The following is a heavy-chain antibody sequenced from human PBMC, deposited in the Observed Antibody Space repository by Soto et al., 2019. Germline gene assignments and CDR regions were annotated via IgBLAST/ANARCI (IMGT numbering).Heavy chain of an antibody. V-gene: IGHV1-69*02. D-gene: IGHD2-15*01. CDR3: AAGYCSGGSCYDWFDP. Sequence: ASVKVSCKASGGTFSSYTISWVRQAPGQGLEWMGRIIPILGIANYAQKFQGRVTITADKSTSTAYMELSSLRSEDTAVYYCAAGYCSGGSCYDWFDPWGQGTLVTVSS. J-gene: IGHJ5*02. CDR1: GGTFSSYT. CDR2: IIPILGIA.